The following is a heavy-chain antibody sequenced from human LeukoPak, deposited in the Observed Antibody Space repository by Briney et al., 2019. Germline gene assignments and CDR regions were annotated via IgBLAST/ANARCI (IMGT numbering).Heavy chain of an antibody. Sequence: ASVKVSCKASGYTFTSYYMHWVRQAPGQGLEWMGWINPNSGGTTYAQKFQGGVTMTRDTSISTAYMELSRLRSDDTAVYYCARESADYYDSSGYYYLVYYFDYWGQGTLVTVSS. D-gene: IGHD3-22*01. CDR1: GYTFTSYY. CDR3: ARESADYYDSSGYYYLVYYFDY. V-gene: IGHV1-2*02. J-gene: IGHJ4*02. CDR2: INPNSGGT.